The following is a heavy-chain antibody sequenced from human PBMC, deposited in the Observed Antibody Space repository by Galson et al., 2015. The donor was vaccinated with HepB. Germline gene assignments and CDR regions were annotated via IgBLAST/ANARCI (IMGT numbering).Heavy chain of an antibody. Sequence: SLRLSCAASGFTFNDYNMIWVRQAPGKGLEWVSSINSDRTYIYYADSVRGRFTISRDNAKNSLYLQMNSLRVEDTAIYYCARDPPLGAPFDYWGQGTLVTVSS. J-gene: IGHJ4*02. V-gene: IGHV3-21*01. CDR2: INSDRTYI. CDR3: ARDPPLGAPFDY. CDR1: GFTFNDYN. D-gene: IGHD7-27*01.